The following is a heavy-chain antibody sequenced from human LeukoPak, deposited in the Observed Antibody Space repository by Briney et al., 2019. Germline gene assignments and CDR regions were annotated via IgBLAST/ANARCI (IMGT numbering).Heavy chain of an antibody. V-gene: IGHV3-23*01. CDR1: GFTFATYG. J-gene: IGHJ4*02. D-gene: IGHD5-18*01. Sequence: GGSLRLSCAASGFTFATYGMSWVRQAPGKGLEWVSTVTGNGGSTFYAGSVKGRFTISRDNSKNTLYLQMNSLRVEDTAIYYRVKADTALVTGDYWGQGALVTVSS. CDR2: VTGNGGST. CDR3: VKADTALVTGDY.